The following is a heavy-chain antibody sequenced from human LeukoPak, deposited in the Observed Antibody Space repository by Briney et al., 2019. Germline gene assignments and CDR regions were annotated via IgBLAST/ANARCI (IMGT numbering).Heavy chain of an antibody. D-gene: IGHD3-16*01. Sequence: GGSLRPSCAASGFTFSSYAMSWVRQAPGKGLEWVSTISGSGGSTYYADSVKGRFTISRDNSKNTLYLQMNSLRAEDTAVYYCAKCSTYYDYVWGSSHFDYWGQGTLVTVSS. V-gene: IGHV3-23*01. CDR1: GFTFSSYA. J-gene: IGHJ4*02. CDR3: AKCSTYYDYVWGSSHFDY. CDR2: ISGSGGST.